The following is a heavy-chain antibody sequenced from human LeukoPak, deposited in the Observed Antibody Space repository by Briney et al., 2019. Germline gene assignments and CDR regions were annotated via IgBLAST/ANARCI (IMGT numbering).Heavy chain of an antibody. CDR3: AREVYSSTWFDS. V-gene: IGHV3-66*01. Sequence: GGSLRLSCAASGFTLSTNYMNRVRQAPGKGLEWVSVIYSGGDTYYADSVKERFTISRDNSINTLYLQMNSLRADDTAVYYCAREVYSSTWFDSWGQGTLVTVSS. CDR2: IYSGGDT. CDR1: GFTLSTNY. J-gene: IGHJ5*01. D-gene: IGHD6-13*01.